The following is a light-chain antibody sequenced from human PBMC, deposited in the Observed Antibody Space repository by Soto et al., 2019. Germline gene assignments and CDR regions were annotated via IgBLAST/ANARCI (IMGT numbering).Light chain of an antibody. CDR1: RSDVGSYNS. Sequence: QSALTQPASVSGSPGQSITISCTGTRSDVGSYNSIAWYQQHPGKAPRVVIFEVTNRPSGVSDRFSGSKSGTTASLTISGLQAEDEADYYCSSHTSSATLVIFGGGTKLTVL. CDR2: EVT. J-gene: IGLJ2*01. CDR3: SSHTSSATLVI. V-gene: IGLV2-14*01.